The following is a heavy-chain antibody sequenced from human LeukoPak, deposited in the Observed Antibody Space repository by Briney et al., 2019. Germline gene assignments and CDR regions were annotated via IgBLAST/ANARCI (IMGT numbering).Heavy chain of an antibody. CDR1: GFTFSSYA. D-gene: IGHD4-17*01. J-gene: IGHJ4*02. Sequence: GRSLRLSCAASGFTFSSYAMHGVRQARGKGLEWVAVISYDGSNKYSADSVQGRFTTSRDNSKTTLYLQMTSLRAADTAVYYCARDRVGDRRLDSWGQGTLVTVSS. CDR2: ISYDGSNK. V-gene: IGHV3-30*04. CDR3: ARDRVGDRRLDS.